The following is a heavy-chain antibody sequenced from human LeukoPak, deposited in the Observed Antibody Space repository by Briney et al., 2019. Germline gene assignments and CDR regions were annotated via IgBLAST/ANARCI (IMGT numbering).Heavy chain of an antibody. CDR2: ISPGGGTT. V-gene: IGHV3-23*01. CDR1: GFAFGSEA. CDR3: ARDQGGPLWFGETLYYYYGMDV. J-gene: IGHJ6*02. Sequence: GGSLRLSCAVSGFAFGSEAMSWVRQSPARGLEWVASISPGGGTTYYADYVKGRFTISRDNSKNSLFVQMNSLRAEDTAVYYCARDQGGPLWFGETLYYYYGMDVWGQGTTVTVSS. D-gene: IGHD3-10*01.